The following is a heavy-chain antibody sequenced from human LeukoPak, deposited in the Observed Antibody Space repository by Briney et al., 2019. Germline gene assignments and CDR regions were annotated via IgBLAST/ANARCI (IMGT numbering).Heavy chain of an antibody. CDR2: IYYSGTT. D-gene: IGHD2-8*02. Sequence: SETLSLTCTVSGGSISSYYWTWIRQPPGKGLEWLGYIYYSGTTNYNPSLNSRVTISVDTSKNQFSLKLSSVTAADTAVYYCARLGQNLVTGNDYWGQGTLVTVSS. V-gene: IGHV4-59*08. J-gene: IGHJ4*02. CDR3: ARLGQNLVTGNDY. CDR1: GGSISSYY.